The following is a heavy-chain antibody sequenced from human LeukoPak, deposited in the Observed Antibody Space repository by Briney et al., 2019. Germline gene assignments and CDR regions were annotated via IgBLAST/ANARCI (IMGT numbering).Heavy chain of an antibody. Sequence: GGSLRLSCAASGFTFSSYWMCWVRRAPGKGLEWVAIIKQDGSDKYYVDSVEGRLIISRDNAKNSLDLQMNSLRAEDTAVYYCLTSTRSPRFDYWGQGTLVTVSS. D-gene: IGHD2-15*01. V-gene: IGHV3-7*01. J-gene: IGHJ4*02. CDR3: LTSTRSPRFDY. CDR1: GFTFSSYW. CDR2: IKQDGSDK.